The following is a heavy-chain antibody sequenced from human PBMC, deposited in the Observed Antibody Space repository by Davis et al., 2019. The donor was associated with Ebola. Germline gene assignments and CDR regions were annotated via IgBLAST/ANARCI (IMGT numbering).Heavy chain of an antibody. Sequence: PSETLSLTCALSGDRASSNSWNWIRQSPSRGREWLGRTYYASKWYSDYAVSVKSRITINPDTSKNQFSLQLNSVTPEDTAVYYCARGWLRSGFDSWGQGAPVTVSS. CDR1: GDRASSNS. CDR3: ARGWLRSGFDS. D-gene: IGHD5-12*01. V-gene: IGHV6-1*01. J-gene: IGHJ4*02. CDR2: TYYASKWYS.